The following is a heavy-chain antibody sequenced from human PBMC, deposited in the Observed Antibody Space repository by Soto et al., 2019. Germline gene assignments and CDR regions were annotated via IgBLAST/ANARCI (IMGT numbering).Heavy chain of an antibody. CDR2: ISAYNGNT. Sequence: QIQLVQSGAEVKKPGASVKVSCKASGYTFSSYHITWVRQAPGQGLEWMGWISAYNGNTNYAQNLQGRVTMTTDPSTSTAYMERRSLRSDDAAVYSCARALPPVDYWGQGTLVTVSS. CDR3: ARALPPVDY. V-gene: IGHV1-18*01. J-gene: IGHJ4*02. CDR1: GYTFSSYH.